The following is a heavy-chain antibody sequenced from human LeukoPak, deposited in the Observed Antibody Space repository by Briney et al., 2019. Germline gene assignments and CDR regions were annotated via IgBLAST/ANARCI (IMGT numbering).Heavy chain of an antibody. Sequence: SETLSLTCTVSGGPISSYYWSWIRQPPGRGLEWIGYIYYSGSTNYNPSLKSRVTISVDTSKNQFSLKLSSVTAADTAVYYCAREPTIAAAGIDYWGQGTLVTVSS. J-gene: IGHJ4*02. D-gene: IGHD6-13*01. CDR3: AREPTIAAAGIDY. V-gene: IGHV4-59*01. CDR1: GGPISSYY. CDR2: IYYSGST.